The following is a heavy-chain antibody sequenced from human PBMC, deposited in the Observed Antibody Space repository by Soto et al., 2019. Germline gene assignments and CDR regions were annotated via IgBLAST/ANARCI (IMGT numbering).Heavy chain of an antibody. CDR1: GGTFSSYA. J-gene: IGHJ3*02. CDR2: IIPIFGTS. V-gene: IGHV1-69*06. CDR3: ARGYYYDSSGLFPSAFDI. Sequence: QVQLVQSGAEVKKPGSSVKVSCKASGGTFSSYAISWVRQAPGQGLEWMGGIIPIFGTSNYAQKFQGRVTITADKSTSTAYMELSSLRSEDTAVYYCARGYYYDSSGLFPSAFDIWGQGTMVTVSS. D-gene: IGHD3-22*01.